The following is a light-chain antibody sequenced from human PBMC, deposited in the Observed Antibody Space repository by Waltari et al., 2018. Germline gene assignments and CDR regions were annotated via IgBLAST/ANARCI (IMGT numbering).Light chain of an antibody. CDR3: QQYESSIMYT. CDR1: QSLTKKY. V-gene: IGKV3-20*01. CDR2: GAS. J-gene: IGKJ2*01. Sequence: RASQSLTKKYIAWYQQKPGRAPRLLIYGASSRAAGVTDRFSGSGSGTDFTLTISRLEPEDFAVYYCQQYESSIMYTFGQGTKLEIK.